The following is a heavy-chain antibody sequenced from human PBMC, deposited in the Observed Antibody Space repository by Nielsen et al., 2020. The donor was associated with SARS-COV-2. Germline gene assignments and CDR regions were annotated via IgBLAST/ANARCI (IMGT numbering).Heavy chain of an antibody. V-gene: IGHV4-59*01. CDR1: GGSISSYY. Sequence: SETLSLTCTVSGGSISSYYWSWVRQPPGKGLEWIGYIYYSGGTNYNPSLKSRVTISVDTSKNQFSLKLSSVTAADTAVYYCARIGNGGRIGRIIGAFDIWGQGTMVTVSS. CDR3: ARIGNGGRIGRIIGAFDI. CDR2: IYYSGGT. J-gene: IGHJ3*02. D-gene: IGHD3-16*01.